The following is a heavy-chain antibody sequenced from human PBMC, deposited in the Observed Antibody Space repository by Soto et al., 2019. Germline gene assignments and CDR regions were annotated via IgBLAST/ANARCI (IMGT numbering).Heavy chain of an antibody. J-gene: IGHJ6*02. V-gene: IGHV3-9*01. CDR2: ISWNSGTI. CDR3: AKSTGGTANGMDV. Sequence: EVQLVESGGGLVQLGRSLRLSCGASGFTFDEYGMYWVRQAPGKGLEWVSGISWNSGTIGYADSVKGRFTISRDNAKNSLYLQMSSLRAEDTALYYCAKSTGGTANGMDVWGQGTTVTVSS. D-gene: IGHD2-8*02. CDR1: GFTFDEYG.